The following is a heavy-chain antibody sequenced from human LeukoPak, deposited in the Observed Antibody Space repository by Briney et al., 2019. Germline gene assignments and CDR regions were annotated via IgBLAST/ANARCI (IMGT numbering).Heavy chain of an antibody. Sequence: SETLSLTCTVSGGSISSSSYYWGWSRQPPGKGLEWIGSIYYSGSTYYNPSLKSRVTISVDTSKNQFSLKLSSVTAADTAVYYCATSTLYSSGWSVFDYWGQGTLVTVSS. D-gene: IGHD6-19*01. CDR3: ATSTLYSSGWSVFDY. CDR2: IYYSGST. J-gene: IGHJ4*02. V-gene: IGHV4-39*07. CDR1: GGSISSSSYY.